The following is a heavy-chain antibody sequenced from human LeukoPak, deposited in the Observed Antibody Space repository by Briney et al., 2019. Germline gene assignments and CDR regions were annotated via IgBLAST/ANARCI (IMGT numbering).Heavy chain of an antibody. CDR2: IYSGGAT. Sequence: PGRSLRLSCAASGFTVSSNYMSWVRQAPGKGLEWVSVIYSGGATYYADSVKGRFTISRDNSKNTVYRQMNSLRAEDTAVYYCARDGAGDFDYWGQGTLVTVSS. V-gene: IGHV3-53*01. CDR3: ARDGAGDFDY. D-gene: IGHD1-14*01. J-gene: IGHJ4*02. CDR1: GFTVSSNY.